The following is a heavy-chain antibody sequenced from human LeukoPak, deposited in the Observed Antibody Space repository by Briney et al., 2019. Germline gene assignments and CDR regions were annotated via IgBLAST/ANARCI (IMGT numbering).Heavy chain of an antibody. D-gene: IGHD1-26*01. J-gene: IGHJ4*02. Sequence: SETLSLTCAVYGGSFSGYYWNWIRQPPGKGLEWIGEINHSGSTNYNPSLKSRVTISVDTSKNQFSLKLSSVTAADTAVYYCASSPWGELSDWGQGTLVTVSS. CDR1: GGSFSGYY. CDR2: INHSGST. V-gene: IGHV4-34*01. CDR3: ASSPWGELSD.